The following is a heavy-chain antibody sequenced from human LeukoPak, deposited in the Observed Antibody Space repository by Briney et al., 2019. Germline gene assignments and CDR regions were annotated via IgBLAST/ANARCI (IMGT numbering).Heavy chain of an antibody. V-gene: IGHV4-31*03. D-gene: IGHD3-22*01. J-gene: IGHJ4*02. CDR1: XGSISXGXYY. Sequence: TXXXXXGSISXGXYYWXWXRXPPXXGLXXIAYIYYSGNTNYTPSLKSRVSISVDTSKNQFSLELSSVTAADTAVYYCASRRHTYYYDSSGYYLDYWGQGTLVTVSS. CDR2: IYYSGNT. CDR3: ASRRHTYYYDSSGYYLDY.